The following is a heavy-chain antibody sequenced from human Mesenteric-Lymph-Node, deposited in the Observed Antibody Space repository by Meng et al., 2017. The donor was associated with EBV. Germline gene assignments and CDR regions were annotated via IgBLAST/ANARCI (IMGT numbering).Heavy chain of an antibody. CDR2: IYYTGST. CDR1: GGSISSSNW. Sequence: HVPLQVSVPVLVKPSGTLALTCALSGGSISSSNWWSWVCQPPGKGLEWIGEIYYTGSTNYNPCRKSRVSMSVDKSKNEFSLEVNSVTAADTAVYYCASGGVRDPSPAYWGQGALVTVSS. J-gene: IGHJ1*01. CDR3: ASGGVRDPSPAY. D-gene: IGHD3-16*01. V-gene: IGHV4-4*02.